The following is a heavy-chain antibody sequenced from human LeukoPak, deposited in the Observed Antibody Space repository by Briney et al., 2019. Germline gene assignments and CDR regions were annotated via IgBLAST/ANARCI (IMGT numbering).Heavy chain of an antibody. Sequence: RGGSLTLSCAASGFTFSSYAMSWVRQAPGKGLEWVSAFSGCGCSTYYADSVKGRFTISRDNSKNTLYLQMNSLSAEDTAVYYCAKDVRLSCVGDDYWGQGTLVTVSS. CDR3: AKDVRLSCVGDDY. D-gene: IGHD2-15*01. CDR2: FSGCGCST. V-gene: IGHV3-23*01. J-gene: IGHJ4*02. CDR1: GFTFSSYA.